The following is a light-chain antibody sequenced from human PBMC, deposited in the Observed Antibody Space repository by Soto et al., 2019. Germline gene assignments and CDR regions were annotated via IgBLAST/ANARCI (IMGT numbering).Light chain of an antibody. CDR2: DVS. CDR1: QNISSY. J-gene: IGKJ1*01. V-gene: IGKV3-11*01. CDR3: QQRSHWPRT. Sequence: MASQNISSYLIWYQQKPGQAPRLLIYDVSNRATGIPARFSGSGSGTDFSLTISSLEPEDFAVYYCQQRSHWPRTSGQGTKVDIK.